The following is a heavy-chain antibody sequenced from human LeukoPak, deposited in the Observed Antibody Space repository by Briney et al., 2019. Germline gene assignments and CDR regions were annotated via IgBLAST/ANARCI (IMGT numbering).Heavy chain of an antibody. CDR1: GYSFTSYW. J-gene: IGHJ4*02. Sequence: GESLKISCKGSGYSFTSYWIGWVRQMPGKGLEWMGIICPGDSDTRYSPSFQGQVTISADKSISTAYLQWSSLKASNTAMYYCARHGSTGYCSSTSCPIDYWGQGTLVTVSS. CDR3: ARHGSTGYCSSTSCPIDY. D-gene: IGHD2-2*01. V-gene: IGHV5-51*01. CDR2: ICPGDSDT.